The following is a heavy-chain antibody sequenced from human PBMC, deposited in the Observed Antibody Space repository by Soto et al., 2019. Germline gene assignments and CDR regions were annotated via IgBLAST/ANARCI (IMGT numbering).Heavy chain of an antibody. Sequence: PGGSLRLSCAASGFIFTRYSMNWVRQAPGKGLEWVSSISSTTNYIYYGDSMKGRFTISRDNAKNSLYLEMNSLRAEDTAVYYCARESEDLTSNFDYLGQGTLVTVPQ. V-gene: IGHV3-21*06. J-gene: IGHJ4*02. CDR1: GFIFTRYS. CDR2: ISSTTNYI. CDR3: ARESEDLTSNFDY.